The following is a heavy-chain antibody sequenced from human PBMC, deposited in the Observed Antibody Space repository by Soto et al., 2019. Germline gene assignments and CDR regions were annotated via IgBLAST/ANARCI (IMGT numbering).Heavy chain of an antibody. J-gene: IGHJ4*02. D-gene: IGHD3-3*01. Sequence: GGSLRLSCAASGFTFSSYAMSWVRQAPGKGLEWVSAISGSGGSTYYADSVKGRFTISRDNSKNTLYLQMNSLRAEDTAVYYCAKDLINYDFWSGYYTGKDYWGQGTLVTVSS. CDR3: AKDLINYDFWSGYYTGKDY. CDR2: ISGSGGST. CDR1: GFTFSSYA. V-gene: IGHV3-23*01.